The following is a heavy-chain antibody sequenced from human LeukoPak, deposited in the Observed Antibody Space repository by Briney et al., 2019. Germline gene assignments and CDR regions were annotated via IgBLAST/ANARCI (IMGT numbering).Heavy chain of an antibody. J-gene: IGHJ1*01. V-gene: IGHV4-4*02. CDR3: ATNGWYCLDH. CDR2: IYHSGST. CDR1: GGSISSDNW. Sequence: SGTLSLTCAVSGGSISSDNWWSWVRQPPGKGLEWIGEIYHSGSTNYNPSLQSRVTISVDKSNNHFSLRLTSVTAADTAVYYCATNGWYCLDHWGQGALVTVSS. D-gene: IGHD6-19*01.